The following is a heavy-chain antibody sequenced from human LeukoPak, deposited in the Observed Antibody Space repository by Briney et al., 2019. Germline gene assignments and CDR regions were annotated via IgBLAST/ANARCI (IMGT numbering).Heavy chain of an antibody. D-gene: IGHD3-9*01. Sequence: ASVKVSCKASGYTFTGYYMHWVRQAPGQGLEWMGWINPNSGGTNYAQKFQGRVTMTRDTSISTAYMELSRLRSDDTAVYYCARDGYDILTGYPDKHAFDIWGQATMVTVSS. J-gene: IGHJ3*02. CDR1: GYTFTGYY. CDR2: INPNSGGT. V-gene: IGHV1-2*02. CDR3: ARDGYDILTGYPDKHAFDI.